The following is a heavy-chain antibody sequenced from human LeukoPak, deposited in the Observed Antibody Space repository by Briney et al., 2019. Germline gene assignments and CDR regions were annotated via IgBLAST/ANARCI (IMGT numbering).Heavy chain of an antibody. CDR2: ISSSGSYI. V-gene: IGHV3-21*01. CDR1: GFTVSRNY. D-gene: IGHD5-18*01. J-gene: IGHJ4*02. CDR3: ARGSGVQVWSSLDY. Sequence: GGSLRLSCAASGFTVSRNYMSWVRQAPGKGPEWVSSISSSGSYIYYADSVKGRFTISRDNAKNSLHLQMNSLRAEDTAVYYCARGSGVQVWSSLDYWGQGTLVTVSS.